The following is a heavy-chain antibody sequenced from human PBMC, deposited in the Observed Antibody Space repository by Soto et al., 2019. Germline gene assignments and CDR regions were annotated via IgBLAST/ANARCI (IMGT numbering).Heavy chain of an antibody. J-gene: IGHJ5*02. CDR3: ARHSRYSGYDYSGNWFDP. CDR2: IYYSGST. Sequence: SETLSLTCTVSGGSISSSNYYWGWIRQPPGKGLEWIGSIYYSGSTDHNPSLKSRVTISVDTSKNQFSLKLSSVTAADTAVYYCARHSRYSGYDYSGNWFDPWGQGALVTVSS. V-gene: IGHV4-39*01. CDR1: GGSISSSNYY. D-gene: IGHD5-12*01.